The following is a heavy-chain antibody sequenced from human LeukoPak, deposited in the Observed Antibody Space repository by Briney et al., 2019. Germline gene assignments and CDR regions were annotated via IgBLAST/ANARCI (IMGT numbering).Heavy chain of an antibody. CDR1: GGSISSYY. V-gene: IGHV4-59*08. D-gene: IGHD6-13*01. J-gene: IGHJ5*02. CDR2: IYYSWST. CDR3: ARRTRGRAAALNWFDP. Sequence: PTETLSLTCTVSGGSISSYYWSWIRQPPGKGLEWIGYIYYSWSTNYNPSLKSRVTISVDTSKNQFSLKLSSVTAADTAVYYCARRTRGRAAALNWFDPWCQGTLVTVSS.